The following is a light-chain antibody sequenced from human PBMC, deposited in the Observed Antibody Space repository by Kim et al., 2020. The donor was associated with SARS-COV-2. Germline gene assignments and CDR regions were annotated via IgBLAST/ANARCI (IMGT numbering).Light chain of an antibody. CDR2: SNN. J-gene: IGLJ2*01. V-gene: IGLV1-44*01. CDR1: SSNIGSHT. Sequence: GQRVTISCSGSSSNIGSHTVNWYQQLPGTAPKLLIYSNNQRPSGVPDRFSGSKSGTSASLAISGLQSEDEADYSCAAWDDSLNGVVFGGGTQLTVL. CDR3: AAWDDSLNGVV.